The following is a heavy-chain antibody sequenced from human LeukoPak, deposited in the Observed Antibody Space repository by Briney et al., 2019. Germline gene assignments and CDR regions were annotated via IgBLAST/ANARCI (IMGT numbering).Heavy chain of an antibody. V-gene: IGHV3-23*01. D-gene: IGHD3-3*01. CDR3: AGGVLRFLESFISKYLDY. Sequence: GGSLRLSCAASGFTFSKHAMTWVRQAPGKGLEWVSAISGSGGSTYYADSVKGRFTISRDNSKNTLYLQMNSLRAEDTAVYYCAGGVLRFLESFISKYLDYWGQGTLVTVSS. CDR2: ISGSGGST. CDR1: GFTFSKHA. J-gene: IGHJ4*02.